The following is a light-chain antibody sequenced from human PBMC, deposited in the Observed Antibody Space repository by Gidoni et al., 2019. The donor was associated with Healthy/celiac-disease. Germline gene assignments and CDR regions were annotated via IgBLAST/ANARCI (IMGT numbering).Light chain of an antibody. CDR3: QQSYSTPYT. J-gene: IGKJ2*01. V-gene: IGKV1-39*01. CDR2: AAS. CDR1: QRISSY. Sequence: IQLTQSPSSLSASVGDRVTLTCRASQRISSYLNWYQQKPGHAPKLLIYAASSWQSGIPSRFSGSGSGTDFTLTISSLEPEDFATYYCQQSYSTPYTFXQXTKLEIK.